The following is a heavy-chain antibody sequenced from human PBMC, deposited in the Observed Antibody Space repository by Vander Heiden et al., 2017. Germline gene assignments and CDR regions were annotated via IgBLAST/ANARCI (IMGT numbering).Heavy chain of an antibody. CDR2: IVGTGTTT. V-gene: IGHV3-23*01. J-gene: IGHJ4*02. CDR3: AKTKHSSGYPYFDY. Sequence: EVQVLEPGGGLVQPGGSLRLSCAGAGFTFWKYVMTWVRQAPGKGLEWVSSIVGTGTTTYYAYSVKGRFTISRDNSKNTVYLQMNSLRVEDTAVYFCAKTKHSSGYPYFDYWGPGALVNVSS. D-gene: IGHD3-22*01. CDR1: GFTFWKYV.